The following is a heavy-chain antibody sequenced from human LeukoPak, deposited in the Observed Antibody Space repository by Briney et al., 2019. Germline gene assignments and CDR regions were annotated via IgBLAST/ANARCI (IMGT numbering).Heavy chain of an antibody. CDR1: GGAISSYY. J-gene: IGHJ6*02. D-gene: IGHD7-27*01. CDR3: ARDSGRHYYGMDV. V-gene: IGHV4-59*01. Sequence: MTSETLSLTCTVSGGAISSYYWSWIRQPPRKGLEWIGYIYYSGSTNYNPSLKSRVTISVDTSKNQFSLKLSSVTAADTAVYYCARDSGRHYYGMDVWGQGTTVTVSS. CDR2: IYYSGST.